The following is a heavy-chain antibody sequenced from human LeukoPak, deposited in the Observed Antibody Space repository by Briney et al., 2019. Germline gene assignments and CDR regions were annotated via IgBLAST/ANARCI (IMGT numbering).Heavy chain of an antibody. Sequence: ASVKVSCKASGYTFTGYYMHWVRQAPGQGLEWMGWINPNSGGTNYAQKFQGRVTMTRDTSISTAYMELSRLRSDDTAVYYCARNALTMVRGVRELNYWGQGTLVTVSS. D-gene: IGHD3-10*01. CDR3: ARNALTMVRGVRELNY. V-gene: IGHV1-2*02. J-gene: IGHJ4*02. CDR2: INPNSGGT. CDR1: GYTFTGYY.